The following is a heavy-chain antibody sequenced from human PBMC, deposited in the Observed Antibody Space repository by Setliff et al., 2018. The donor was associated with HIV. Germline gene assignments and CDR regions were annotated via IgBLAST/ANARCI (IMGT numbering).Heavy chain of an antibody. V-gene: IGHV4-61*02. CDR1: GGSISSGSYY. Sequence: SETLSLTCTVSGGSISSGSYYWSWIRQPAGKGLEWIGRIYTSGSTNYNPSLKSRVTISVDTSKNQFSLKLSSMTAADTAVYYCARSIHGGGSEPFDTWGQGILVTVSS. CDR3: ARSIHGGGSEPFDT. CDR2: IYTSGST. J-gene: IGHJ5*02. D-gene: IGHD3-10*01.